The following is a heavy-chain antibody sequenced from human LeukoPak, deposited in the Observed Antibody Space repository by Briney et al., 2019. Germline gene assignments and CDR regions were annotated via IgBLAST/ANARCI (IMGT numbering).Heavy chain of an antibody. CDR3: ARHESDQCSSTSCPFDY. CDR1: GYSISSGYY. D-gene: IGHD2-2*01. J-gene: IGHJ4*02. Sequence: SETLSLTCAVSGYSISSGYYWGWIRQPPGKGLEWIGSIYHSGSTYYNPSLKSRVTISVDTSKNQFSLKLSSVTAADTAVYYCARHESDQCSSTSCPFDYWGQGTLVTVSS. CDR2: IYHSGST. V-gene: IGHV4-38-2*01.